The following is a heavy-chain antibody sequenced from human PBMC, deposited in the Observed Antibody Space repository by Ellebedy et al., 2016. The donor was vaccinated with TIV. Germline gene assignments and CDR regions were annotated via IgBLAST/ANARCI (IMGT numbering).Heavy chain of an antibody. V-gene: IGHV4-34*01. CDR2: INHSGST. CDR3: ARHVDEYSSSKRFDP. D-gene: IGHD6-6*01. J-gene: IGHJ5*02. CDR1: GGSFSGYY. Sequence: MPSETLSLTCAVYGGSFSGYYWSWIRHPPGKGLEWIGEINHSGSTNYHPSLKSRVTISVDTSKNQFSLKLSSVTAADTATYYCARHVDEYSSSKRFDPWGQGTLVTVSS.